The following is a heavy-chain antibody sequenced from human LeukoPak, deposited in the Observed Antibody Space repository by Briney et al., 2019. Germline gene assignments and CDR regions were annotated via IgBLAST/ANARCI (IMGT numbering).Heavy chain of an antibody. D-gene: IGHD4-23*01. CDR1: GFTFSSYW. J-gene: IGHJ3*02. CDR2: IKQDGSEK. Sequence: GGSLRLSCAASGFTFSSYWMSWVRQAPGKGLEWVANIKQDGSEKYYVDSVKGRFTISRDNAKNSLYLQMNSLRAEDTAVYYCASQVVTPAFDIWGQGTMVTVSS. V-gene: IGHV3-7*01. CDR3: ASQVVTPAFDI.